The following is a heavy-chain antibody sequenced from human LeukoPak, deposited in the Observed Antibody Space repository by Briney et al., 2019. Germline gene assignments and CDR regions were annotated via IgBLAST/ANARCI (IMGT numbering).Heavy chain of an antibody. Sequence: SVKVSCKASGGTFSSYAISWVRQAPGQGLEWMGGIIPIFGTANYAQTFQDRVTITTDQSTSTAYMELSSLSSEDTAVYYCARVGRSRGSLPNSYYYMDVWGTGTTVTVSS. CDR3: ARVGRSRGSLPNSYYYMDV. CDR2: IIPIFGTA. CDR1: GGTFSSYA. D-gene: IGHD1-26*01. J-gene: IGHJ6*03. V-gene: IGHV1-69*05.